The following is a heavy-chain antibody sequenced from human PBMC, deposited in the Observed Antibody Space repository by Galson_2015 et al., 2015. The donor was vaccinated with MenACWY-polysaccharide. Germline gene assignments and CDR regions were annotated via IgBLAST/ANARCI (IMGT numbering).Heavy chain of an antibody. V-gene: IGHV3-43*02. J-gene: IGHJ4*02. CDR2: ISGDGGSA. CDR1: GFTFDDYA. D-gene: IGHD3-3*01. CDR3: AKDSRYDFWSGYPDY. Sequence: SLRLSCAASGFTFDDYAMHWVRQAPGKGLEWVSLISGDGGSAYYADSVKGRFTISRDNSKNSLYLQMNSLRTEDTALYYCAKDSRYDFWSGYPDYWGQGTLVTVSS.